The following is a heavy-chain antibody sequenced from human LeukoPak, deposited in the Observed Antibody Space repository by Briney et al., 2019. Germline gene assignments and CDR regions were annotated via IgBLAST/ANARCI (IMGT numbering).Heavy chain of an antibody. Sequence: GGSLRLSCAASGFTFSSHAVHWVRQAPGKGLEWVAVISYNGKNKYYADSVKGRFTISRDNSKSSLFLQMHSLRAEDTAVYYCVRDMAVAGSGDAFDLWGHGTMVTVSS. J-gene: IGHJ3*01. CDR1: GFTFSSHA. V-gene: IGHV3-30*04. CDR2: ISYNGKNK. D-gene: IGHD6-19*01. CDR3: VRDMAVAGSGDAFDL.